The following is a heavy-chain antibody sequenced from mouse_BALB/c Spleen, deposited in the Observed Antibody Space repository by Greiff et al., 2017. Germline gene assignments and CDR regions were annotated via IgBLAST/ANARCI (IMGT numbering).Heavy chain of an antibody. D-gene: IGHD2-4*01. CDR3: ARDDDYDVWFAY. CDR2: IWAGGST. Sequence: VQRVESGPGLVAPSQSLSITCTVSGFSLTSYGVHWVRQPPGKGLEWLGVIWAGGSTNYNSALMSRLSISKDNSKSQVFLKMNSLQTDDTAMYYCARDDDYDVWFAYWGQGTLVTVSA. V-gene: IGHV2-9*02. J-gene: IGHJ3*01. CDR1: GFSLTSYG.